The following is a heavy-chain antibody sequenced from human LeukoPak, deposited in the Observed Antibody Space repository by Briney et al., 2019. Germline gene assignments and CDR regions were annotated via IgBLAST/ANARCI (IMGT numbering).Heavy chain of an antibody. CDR2: ISSDARNE. J-gene: IGHJ4*02. Sequence: QTGGSLRLSCAASGFTFSSYAIHWVRQAPGKGLEWVAVISSDARNEYNAGSVKGRFTISRDNSKNTLYLQMNSLRAEDTAVYYCARGGTTNWYFEVWGQGTLVTVSS. V-gene: IGHV3-30*04. CDR3: ARGGTTNWYFEV. CDR1: GFTFSSYA. D-gene: IGHD2-2*01.